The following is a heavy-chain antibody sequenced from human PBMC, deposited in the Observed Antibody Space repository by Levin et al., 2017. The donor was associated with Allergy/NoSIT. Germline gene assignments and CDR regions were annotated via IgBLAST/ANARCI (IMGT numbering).Heavy chain of an antibody. CDR3: ARDPPMSYYDSSGYYYNY. CDR1: GFTVRSKY. V-gene: IGHV3-53*01. CDR2: IYSGGGT. D-gene: IGHD3-22*01. Sequence: LSLTCAASGFTVRSKYMSWVRQAPGKGLEWVSVIYSGGGTYYADSVKGRFTISRDNSKNTLYLQMNSLRAEDTAVYYCARDPPMSYYDSSGYYYNYWGQGTLVTVSS. J-gene: IGHJ4*02.